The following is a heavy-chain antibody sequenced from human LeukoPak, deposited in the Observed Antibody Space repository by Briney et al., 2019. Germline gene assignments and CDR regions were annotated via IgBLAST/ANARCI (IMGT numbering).Heavy chain of an antibody. CDR3: ARLAAAGFDY. Sequence: GGSLRLSCASSGFTFSSYEMNWVGQAPGKGLEWVSYISSRGTTIYYADSVKGRFTISRDNAQNSLYLQMNSLRAEDTAVYYCARLAAAGFDYWGQGTLVTVSS. D-gene: IGHD6-13*01. J-gene: IGHJ4*02. CDR1: GFTFSSYE. V-gene: IGHV3-48*03. CDR2: ISSRGTTI.